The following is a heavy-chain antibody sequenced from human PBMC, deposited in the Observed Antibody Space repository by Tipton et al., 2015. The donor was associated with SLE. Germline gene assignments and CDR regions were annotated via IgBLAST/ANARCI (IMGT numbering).Heavy chain of an antibody. CDR2: INHSGGT. CDR1: GGSFSGYY. V-gene: IGHV4-34*01. J-gene: IGHJ3*02. CDR3: ARPYSGSYFDAFDI. D-gene: IGHD1-26*01. Sequence: TLSLTCAVYGGSFSGYYWSWIRQPPGKGLEWIGEINHSGGTNYNPSLKSRVTISVDTSKNQFSLKLSSVTAADTAVYYCARPYSGSYFDAFDIWGQGTMVTVSS.